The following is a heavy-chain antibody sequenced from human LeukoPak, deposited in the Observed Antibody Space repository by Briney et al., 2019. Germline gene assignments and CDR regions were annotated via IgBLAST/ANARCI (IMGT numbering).Heavy chain of an antibody. CDR3: TTLTVASNFDY. Sequence: GGSLRLSCAASGFSFSVYEMHWVRQAPGKGLEWISDISSSGTTTYYADSVKGRFTISRDNAKNSLYLQMNSLRAEDTAVHYCTTLTVASNFDYWGQGTLVTVSS. CDR1: GFSFSVYE. D-gene: IGHD6-19*01. V-gene: IGHV3-48*03. CDR2: ISSSGTTT. J-gene: IGHJ4*02.